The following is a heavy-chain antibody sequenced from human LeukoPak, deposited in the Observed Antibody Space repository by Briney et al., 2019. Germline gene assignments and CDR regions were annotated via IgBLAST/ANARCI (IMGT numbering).Heavy chain of an antibody. CDR3: ARANHSPYYYGSGSYYSY. Sequence: GGSLRLSCAASGFTFSSYAMHWVRQAPGKGLEYVSAISSNGGSTYYANSVKGRFTISRDNSKNTLYLQMGSLRAEDMAVYYCARANHSPYYYGSGSYYSYWGQGTLVTVSS. CDR2: ISSNGGST. J-gene: IGHJ4*02. D-gene: IGHD3-10*01. CDR1: GFTFSSYA. V-gene: IGHV3-64*01.